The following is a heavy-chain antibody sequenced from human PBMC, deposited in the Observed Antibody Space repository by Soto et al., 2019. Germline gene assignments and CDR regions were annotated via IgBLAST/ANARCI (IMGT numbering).Heavy chain of an antibody. CDR2: KSYDGSNK. V-gene: IGHV3-30-3*01. CDR3: ARFPFTVGATAVYYYGMDV. CDR1: GFTXSSYG. Sequence: WGSLRVSCAASGFTXSSYGRHRVRQAPGKGVEWVAVKSYDGSNKYYAEDVKGRITISRDNTKKTLYLQMNSQRAEETTANYNARFPFTVGATAVYYYGMDVWGQGTTVTVSS. D-gene: IGHD1-26*01. J-gene: IGHJ6*02.